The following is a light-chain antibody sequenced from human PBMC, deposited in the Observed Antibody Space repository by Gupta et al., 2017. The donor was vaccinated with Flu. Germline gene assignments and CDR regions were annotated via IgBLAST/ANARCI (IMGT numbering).Light chain of an antibody. CDR2: DAS. Sequence: IVLTQSPATLSLSPGERATLSCRASQSIRSYLDWYQQKPGQAPRLLIYDASNRATGIPARFSGSGSGTDLTLTISSREQEDFAGYYCQQRSNWPPFNFGQGTKVEIK. CDR3: QQRSNWPPFN. CDR1: QSIRSY. J-gene: IGKJ2*01. V-gene: IGKV3-11*01.